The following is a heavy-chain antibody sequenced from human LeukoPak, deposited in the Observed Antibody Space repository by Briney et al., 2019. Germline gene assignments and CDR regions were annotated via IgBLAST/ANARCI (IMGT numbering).Heavy chain of an antibody. V-gene: IGHV4-61*08. D-gene: IGHD3-10*01. Sequence: PSETLSLTCAVSGGSISSGGYSWNWIRQPPGKGLEWIGYIYNSGSSTIYNPSLRSRVTISVDTSKNQFSLRLSSVTAADTAVYFCVRDRELTYWGQGTLVTVSS. CDR2: IYNSGSST. CDR1: GGSISSGGYS. J-gene: IGHJ4*02. CDR3: VRDRELTY.